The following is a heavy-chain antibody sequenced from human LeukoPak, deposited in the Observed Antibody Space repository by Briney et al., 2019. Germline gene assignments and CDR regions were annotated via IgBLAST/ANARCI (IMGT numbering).Heavy chain of an antibody. V-gene: IGHV3-23*01. D-gene: IGHD6-6*01. J-gene: IGHJ4*02. CDR2: ISGSGGST. CDR1: GFTFSTHA. CDR3: AKAPISSWGNDF. Sequence: GGSLRLSCAASGFTFSTHAMSWVRQAPGKGLEWVSAISGSGGSTYYADSVEGRFTISRDNSNNTLYLQVNSLRAEDTGVYYCAKAPISSWGNDFWGQGTLVTVSS.